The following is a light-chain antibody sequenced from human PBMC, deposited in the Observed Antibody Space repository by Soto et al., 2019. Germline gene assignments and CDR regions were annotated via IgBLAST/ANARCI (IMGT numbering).Light chain of an antibody. J-gene: IGKJ4*01. CDR1: QSISSW. Sequence: DIQMTQSPSTLSASVGDRVTITCRASQSISSWLAWYQQKPGKAPNLLTYDASTLESGVPSRFSGSGFGTEFTLTISSLQPDDFATYYCQQYNSYSFGGGTKVDIK. CDR3: QQYNSYS. CDR2: DAS. V-gene: IGKV1-5*01.